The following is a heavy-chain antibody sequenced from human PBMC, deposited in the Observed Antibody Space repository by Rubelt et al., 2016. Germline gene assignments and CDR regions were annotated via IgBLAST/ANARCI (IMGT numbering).Heavy chain of an antibody. D-gene: IGHD3/OR15-3a*01. CDR3: TRDRGLVSPFDY. CDR2: IRNKAFGGTA. J-gene: IGHJ4*02. CDR1: GFTFSNYW. V-gene: IGHV3-49*04. Sequence: VQLVESGGGLVQPGGSLILSCAASGFTFSNYWMSWVRQAPGKGLEWVGIIRNKAFGGTAEYVASVKGRFTLSRDDSKSIAYLQMDSLKTEDTAVYFCTRDRGLVSPFDYWGQGTLVTVSS.